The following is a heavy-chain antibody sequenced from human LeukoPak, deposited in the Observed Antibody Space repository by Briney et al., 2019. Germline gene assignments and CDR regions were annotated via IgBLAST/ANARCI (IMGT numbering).Heavy chain of an antibody. V-gene: IGHV1-8*01. J-gene: IGHJ6*02. CDR1: GYTFTSYD. CDR2: MNPSSGNT. CDR3: ARVAYYYDSAGLYLNYFYGMDV. D-gene: IGHD3-22*01. Sequence: VASVKVSCKASGYTFTSYDINWVRQATGQGLEWLGWMNPSSGNTGYAQKFQGRVTMTRDTSISTAYMELSSLRSEDTAVYYCARVAYYYDSAGLYLNYFYGMDVWGQGTTVTVSS.